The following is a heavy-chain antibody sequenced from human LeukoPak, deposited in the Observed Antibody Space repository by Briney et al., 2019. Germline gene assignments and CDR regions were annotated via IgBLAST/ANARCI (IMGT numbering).Heavy chain of an antibody. V-gene: IGHV1-8*03. CDR3: ARDRQQLARLRGYNWFDP. CDR2: VNPKSGNT. Sequence: GASVKVSCKASGYTFTSYDINWVRQAPGQGLEWMGWVNPKSGNTGYKQKFQARVTITRDTSITTAYMELSSLTSDDTAVYFCARDRQQLARLRGYNWFDPWGQGTLVTISS. J-gene: IGHJ5*02. CDR1: GYTFTSYD. D-gene: IGHD6-13*01.